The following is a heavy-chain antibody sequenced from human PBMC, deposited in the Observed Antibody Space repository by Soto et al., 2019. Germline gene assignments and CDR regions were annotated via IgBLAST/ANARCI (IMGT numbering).Heavy chain of an antibody. D-gene: IGHD5-12*01. V-gene: IGHV1-69*02. CDR2: IIPILGIA. Sequence: QVQLVQSGAEVKKPGSSVKVSCKASGGTFSSYTISWVRQAPGQGLEWMGRIIPILGIANYAQKFQGRVTITADKPTSTAYMELSSLRSEDTAVYYCASLPIVATMTDSWGQGILVTVSS. J-gene: IGHJ4*02. CDR3: ASLPIVATMTDS. CDR1: GGTFSSYT.